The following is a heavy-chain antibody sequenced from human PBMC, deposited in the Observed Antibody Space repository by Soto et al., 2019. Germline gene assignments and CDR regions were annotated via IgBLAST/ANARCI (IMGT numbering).Heavy chain of an antibody. CDR2: ISGSDDHT. D-gene: IGHD3-22*01. Sequence: GGSLRLSCAASGFTFSAYAMGWVRQAPGKGLEWVSGISGSDDHTYYADSVKGRFTISRDNSENTLYLQMNSLRAEDTAIYYCAKVSHYYDTTGSLDWGQGTPVTVSS. CDR1: GFTFSAYA. CDR3: AKVSHYYDTTGSLD. J-gene: IGHJ4*02. V-gene: IGHV3-23*01.